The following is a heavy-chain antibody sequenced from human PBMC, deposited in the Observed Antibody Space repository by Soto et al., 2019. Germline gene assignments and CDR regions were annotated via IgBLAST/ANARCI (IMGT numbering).Heavy chain of an antibody. CDR3: ASGRRPSAVAGQYNWFDP. CDR1: GYTFTSYD. J-gene: IGHJ5*02. D-gene: IGHD6-19*01. Sequence: QVQLVQSGAEVKKPGASVKVSCKASGYTFTSYDINWVRQATGQGLEWMGWMNPNSGNTGYAQKFQGRVTMTRNTSISTAYMELSSLRSEDTAVYYCASGRRPSAVAGQYNWFDPWGQGTLVTVSS. V-gene: IGHV1-8*01. CDR2: MNPNSGNT.